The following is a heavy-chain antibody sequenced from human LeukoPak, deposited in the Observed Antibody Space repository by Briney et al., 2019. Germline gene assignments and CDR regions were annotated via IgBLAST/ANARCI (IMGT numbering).Heavy chain of an antibody. CDR2: ITQDGGEK. J-gene: IGHJ6*03. D-gene: IGHD6-13*01. CDR1: GFTFSCCW. Sequence: GGSLRLSCAASGFTFSCCWMNWVRQAPGKGLEWVANITQDGGEKYYVDSVKGRFTISRDNAKNSLYLQMNSLRAEDTAVYYCARDDSSPPYYYYYYYMDVWGKGTTVTVSS. CDR3: ARDDSSPPYYYYYYYMDV. V-gene: IGHV3-7*01.